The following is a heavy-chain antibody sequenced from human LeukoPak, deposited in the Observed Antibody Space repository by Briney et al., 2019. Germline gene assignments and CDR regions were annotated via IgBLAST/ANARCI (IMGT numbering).Heavy chain of an antibody. Sequence: TSSETLSLTCTVSGGSISSSNWWSWVRQPPGKGLEWIGEIYHSGSTNYNPSLKSRVTISVDKSKNQFSLKLSSVTAADTAVYYCARVVIAVAGMGDQFDYWGQGTLVTVSS. V-gene: IGHV4-4*02. D-gene: IGHD6-19*01. J-gene: IGHJ4*02. CDR2: IYHSGST. CDR3: ARVVIAVAGMGDQFDY. CDR1: GGSISSSNW.